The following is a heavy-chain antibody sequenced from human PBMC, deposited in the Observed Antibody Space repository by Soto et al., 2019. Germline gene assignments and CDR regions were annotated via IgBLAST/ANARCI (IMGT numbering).Heavy chain of an antibody. CDR2: IYYSGST. CDR3: ARGESPVPWYGMDV. V-gene: IGHV4-31*03. Sequence: LSLTCTVSGGSISSGGYYWSWIRQHPGKGLEWIGYIYYSGSTYYNPSLKSRVTISVDTSKNQFSLKLSSVTAADTAVYYCARGESPVPWYGMDVWGQGTTVTVSS. J-gene: IGHJ6*02. D-gene: IGHD2-2*01. CDR1: GGSISSGGYY.